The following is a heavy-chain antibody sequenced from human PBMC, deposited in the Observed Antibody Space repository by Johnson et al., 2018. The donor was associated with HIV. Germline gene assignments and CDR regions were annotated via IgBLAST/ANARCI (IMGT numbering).Heavy chain of an antibody. CDR1: GFDFSSSW. CDR3: ARAQLLADDAFNN. J-gene: IGHJ3*02. V-gene: IGHV3-23*04. CDR2: ISGSGGST. D-gene: IGHD6-6*01. Sequence: EVQLVESGGGLVQPGGSLILSCAASGFDFSSSWMHWVRQAPGKGLEWVSAISGSGGSTYYADSVKGRFTISSDNTKNTLYLQMNSLRAEDTAIYYCARAQLLADDAFNNWGQGTMVTVSS.